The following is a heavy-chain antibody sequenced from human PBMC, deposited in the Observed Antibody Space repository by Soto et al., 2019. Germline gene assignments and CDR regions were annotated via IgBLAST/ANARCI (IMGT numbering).Heavy chain of an antibody. J-gene: IGHJ6*03. D-gene: IGHD1-7*01. CDR3: AKLTGTTGLYYYYYMDV. Sequence: EVQLLESGGGLVQPGGSLRLSCAASGFTFSSYAMSWVRQAPGKGLEWVSAISGSGGSTYYADSVKGRFTISRDNSKNTLYLQMNSLRAEDTAVYYCAKLTGTTGLYYYYYMDVWGKGTTVTVSS. CDR2: ISGSGGST. CDR1: GFTFSSYA. V-gene: IGHV3-23*01.